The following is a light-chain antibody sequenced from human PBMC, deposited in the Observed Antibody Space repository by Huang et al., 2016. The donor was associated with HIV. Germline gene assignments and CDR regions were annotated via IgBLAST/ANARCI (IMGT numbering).Light chain of an antibody. Sequence: QMTQSPSTLSASVGDRVTITCRASQSISTYLAWYQHQPGKAPKLLIYKASYLQSGVPSGFSGGGSGTDFTLTISGLQPDDSATYYCQEYSTYSAFGQGTKVEVK. CDR3: QEYSTYSA. CDR2: KAS. J-gene: IGKJ1*01. V-gene: IGKV1-5*03. CDR1: QSISTY.